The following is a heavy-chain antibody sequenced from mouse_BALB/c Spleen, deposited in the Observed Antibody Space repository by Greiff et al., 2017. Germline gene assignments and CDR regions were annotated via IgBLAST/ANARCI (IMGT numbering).Heavy chain of an antibody. D-gene: IGHD1-1*01. CDR1: GFTFSSYA. CDR2: ISSGGSYT. CDR3: AREDYGSSFYAMDY. J-gene: IGHJ4*01. Sequence: DVKLVESGGGLVKPGGSLKLSCAASGFTFSSYAMSWVRQSPEKRLEWVAEISSGGSYTYYPDTVTGRFTISRDNAKNTLYLEMSSLRSEDTAMYYCAREDYGSSFYAMDYWGQGTSVTVSS. V-gene: IGHV5-9-4*01.